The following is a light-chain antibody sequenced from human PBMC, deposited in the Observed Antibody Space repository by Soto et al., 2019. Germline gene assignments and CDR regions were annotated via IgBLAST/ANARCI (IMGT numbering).Light chain of an antibody. Sequence: QSALTQPPSVSGSPGQSVTISCTGTSSAVGNYNRVSWYQQPPGTAPKLLIYEVSNRPSGVPDRFSGSNSGNTASLTISGLQAEDEADYYCSSYRSSSTYVVFGGGTKVTVL. CDR3: SSYRSSSTYVV. CDR2: EVS. CDR1: SSAVGNYNR. V-gene: IGLV2-18*02. J-gene: IGLJ2*01.